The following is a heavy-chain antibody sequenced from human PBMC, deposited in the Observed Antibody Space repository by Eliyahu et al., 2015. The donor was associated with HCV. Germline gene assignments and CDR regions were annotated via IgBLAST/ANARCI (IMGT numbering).Heavy chain of an antibody. V-gene: IGHV3-7*03. D-gene: IGHD4/OR15-4a*01. Sequence: QLVESGGGXVQPGGSLRLXCAASGFTFSNFWMSWVRQAPGRGLEWVALIKDDGSDEYYMDSVRGRFTISRDNAKNSVYLQMISLRPDDTAVYYCARDPAFGALDYWGQGALVSVSS. J-gene: IGHJ4*02. CDR1: GFTFSNFW. CDR2: IKDDGSDE. CDR3: ARDPAFGALDY.